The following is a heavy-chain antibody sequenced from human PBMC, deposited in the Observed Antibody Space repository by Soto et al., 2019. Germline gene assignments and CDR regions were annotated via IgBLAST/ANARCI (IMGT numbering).Heavy chain of an antibody. D-gene: IGHD3-22*01. J-gene: IGHJ4*02. Sequence: PGGSLRLSCAASGFTFSSYAMSWVRQAPGKGLEWVSAISGSGGSTYYADSVKGRFTISRDNSKNMLYLQMNSLRAEDTAVYYCAKDNYYDSSAWDYWGQGTLVTVSS. CDR1: GFTFSSYA. V-gene: IGHV3-23*01. CDR2: ISGSGGST. CDR3: AKDNYYDSSAWDY.